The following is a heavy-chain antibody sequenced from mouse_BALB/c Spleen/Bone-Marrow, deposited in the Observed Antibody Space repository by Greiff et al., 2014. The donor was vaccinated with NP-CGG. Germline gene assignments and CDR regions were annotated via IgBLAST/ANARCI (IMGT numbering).Heavy chain of an antibody. CDR1: GFTFSSFG. V-gene: IGHV5-17*02. D-gene: IGHD3-3*01. CDR3: TRSGTLGAMDY. J-gene: IGHJ4*01. CDR2: ISSGSSTI. Sequence: EVQLVESGGGLVQPGGSRKLSCAASGFTFSSFGMHRVRQAPEKGLEWVAYISSGSSTIYYADTMKGRFTISRDNPKNTLFLQMTSLRSEDTAMYYCTRSGTLGAMDYWGQGTSVTVSS.